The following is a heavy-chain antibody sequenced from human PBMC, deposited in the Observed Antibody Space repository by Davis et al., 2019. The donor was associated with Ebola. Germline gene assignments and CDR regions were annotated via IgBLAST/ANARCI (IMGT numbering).Heavy chain of an antibody. D-gene: IGHD1-26*01. CDR3: ARGIGIVGATVEFDY. Sequence: ASVKVSCKASGYTFTSYDINWVRRATGQGLEWMGWINAGNGNTKYSQKFQGRVTITRDTSASTAYMELSSLRSEDTAVYYCARGIGIVGATVEFDYWGQGTLVTVSS. V-gene: IGHV1-3*01. J-gene: IGHJ4*02. CDR1: GYTFTSYD. CDR2: INAGNGNT.